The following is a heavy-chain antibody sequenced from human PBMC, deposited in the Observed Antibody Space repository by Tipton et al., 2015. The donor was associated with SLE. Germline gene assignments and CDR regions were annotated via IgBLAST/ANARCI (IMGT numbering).Heavy chain of an antibody. Sequence: TLSLTCTVSGGSFSTYYWTWIRQSPGKGLEWIGYIFYTGSTNYNPSLRSRVTISVDTSKNQFSLKLSSVTAADTAVYYCAGSGGRSGYLLNGANDIWGPGAMVTVSS. CDR3: AGSGGRSGYLLNGANDI. CDR2: IFYTGST. J-gene: IGHJ3*02. D-gene: IGHD3-10*01. V-gene: IGHV4-59*01. CDR1: GGSFSTYY.